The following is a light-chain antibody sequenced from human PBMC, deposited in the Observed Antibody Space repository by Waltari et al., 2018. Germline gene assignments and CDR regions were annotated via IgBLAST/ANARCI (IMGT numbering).Light chain of an antibody. CDR2: LDT. Sequence: SYELTQPPSVSVSPGQTASITCSGDKLGDKSASWYQQKPGQSPVLVIYLDTKRPSAIPERFSGSKSGNTATLTISGTQTMDEADYYCQAWDSSTYVFGTGTKVTVL. J-gene: IGLJ1*01. CDR1: KLGDKS. V-gene: IGLV3-1*01. CDR3: QAWDSSTYV.